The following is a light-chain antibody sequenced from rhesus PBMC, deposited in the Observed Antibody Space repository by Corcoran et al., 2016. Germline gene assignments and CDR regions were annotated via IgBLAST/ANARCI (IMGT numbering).Light chain of an antibody. V-gene: IGLV2-11*01. CDR3: HSHTTSDTYI. CDR2: KVN. CDR1: SSDIWRYDY. Sequence: QSAPIQSPSVSGSLGQSVTISCTGTSSDIWRYDYVSWYRQEPGTTTKLMMYKVNMRPSGVSDRCSGSKSGNTASLNISELKAEDESDYFCHSHTTSDTYILGAGTRLTVL. J-gene: IGLJ1*01.